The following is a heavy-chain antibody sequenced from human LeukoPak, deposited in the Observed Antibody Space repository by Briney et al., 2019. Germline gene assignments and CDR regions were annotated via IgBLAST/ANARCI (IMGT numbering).Heavy chain of an antibody. CDR3: ARGSAYYDSSGYDWYFDL. Sequence: ASVKVSCKASGYTFTSYDINWVRQATGQGLEWMGWMNPNSGNTGYAQKFQGGVTMTRNTSISTAYMELSSLRSEDTAVYYCARGSAYYDSSGYDWYFDLWGRGTLVTVSS. CDR2: MNPNSGNT. D-gene: IGHD3-22*01. J-gene: IGHJ2*01. CDR1: GYTFTSYD. V-gene: IGHV1-8*01.